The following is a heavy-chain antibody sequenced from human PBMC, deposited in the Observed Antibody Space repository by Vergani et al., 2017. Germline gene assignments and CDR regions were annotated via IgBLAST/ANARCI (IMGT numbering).Heavy chain of an antibody. V-gene: IGHV1-46*01. CDR3: AKDQVTPTRGQWLVQYYYYGMDV. CDR2: INPSGGST. CDR1: GYTFTSYY. J-gene: IGHJ6*02. Sequence: QVQLVQSGAEVKKPGASVKVSCKASGYTFTSYYMHWVRQAPGQGLEWMGIINPSGGSTSYAQKFQGRVTMTRDTSTSAVYMELSSLRSEDTAVYYCAKDQVTPTRGQWLVQYYYYGMDVWGQGTTVTVSS. D-gene: IGHD6-19*01.